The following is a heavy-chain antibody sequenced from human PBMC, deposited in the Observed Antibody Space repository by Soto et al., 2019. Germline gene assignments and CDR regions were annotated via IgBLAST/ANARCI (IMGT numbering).Heavy chain of an antibody. CDR3: TTVYYDILTGYDAFAM. CDR2: MKSESDGGTT. V-gene: IGHV3-15*01. Sequence: EVQLVESGGGLVKPAGSLRLSWAASGFTFSIAWMSWVRQAPGKGLDWIGRMKSESDGGTTDYGAPVKGRFTISRDDSKNTLFLQMNSLQNEDTAVYYCTTVYYDILTGYDAFAMWGQGTMVTVSS. J-gene: IGHJ3*02. CDR1: GFTFSIAW. D-gene: IGHD3-9*01.